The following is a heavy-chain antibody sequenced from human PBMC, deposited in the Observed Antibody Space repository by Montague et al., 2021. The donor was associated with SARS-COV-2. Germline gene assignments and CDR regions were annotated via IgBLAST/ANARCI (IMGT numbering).Heavy chain of an antibody. D-gene: IGHD2/OR15-2a*01. V-gene: IGHV2-5*02. CDR3: AHIRRMYYFDY. J-gene: IGHJ4*02. CDR2: IYWDDDT. Sequence: PALVKPTQTLTLTCTFSGFSLSSSGVGVGWIRQPPGKAPEWLALIYWDDDTRYSPPLKSRLTVTKGTSKNQVVLTLTNMDTVDTATYFCAHIRRMYYFDYWGQGTLVTASS. CDR1: GFSLSSSGVG.